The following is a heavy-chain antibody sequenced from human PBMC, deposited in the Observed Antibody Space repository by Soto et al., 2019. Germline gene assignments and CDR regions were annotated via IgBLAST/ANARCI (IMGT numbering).Heavy chain of an antibody. J-gene: IGHJ5*02. CDR3: ARDYFDSSDYTTNWFDP. CDR1: GDSISNSRFY. Sequence: SETLSLTCSVSGDSISNSRFYWAWLRQPPGEGLEWIGSIYHTGNAYYNPSLKSRVTIFVDTSKNQFSLKLTSVTAADTALYYCARDYFDSSDYTTNWFDPWGQGTLVTVSS. D-gene: IGHD3-22*01. V-gene: IGHV4-39*01. CDR2: IYHTGNA.